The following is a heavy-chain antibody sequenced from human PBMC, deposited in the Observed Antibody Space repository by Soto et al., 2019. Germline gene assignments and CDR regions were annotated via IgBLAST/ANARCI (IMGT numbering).Heavy chain of an antibody. CDR2: ISGSGGST. D-gene: IGHD4-4*01. CDR1: GFTFSIYA. CDR3: AKDQAVRTTVTDY. Sequence: GGSLRLSCAASGFTFSIYAMSWVRQAPGKGLEWVSAISGSGGSTYYADSVKGRFTISRDNSKNTLYLQMNSLRAEDTAVYYCAKDQAVRTTVTDYWGQGTLVTVSS. V-gene: IGHV3-23*01. J-gene: IGHJ4*02.